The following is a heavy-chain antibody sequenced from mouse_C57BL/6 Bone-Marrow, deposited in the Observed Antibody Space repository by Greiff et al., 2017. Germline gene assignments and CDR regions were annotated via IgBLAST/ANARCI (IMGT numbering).Heavy chain of an antibody. CDR2: IYPRSGNT. CDR3: ARETTVVATDFDY. J-gene: IGHJ2*01. D-gene: IGHD1-1*01. Sequence: VKLMESGAELARPGASVKLSCKASGYTFTSYGISWVKQRTGQGLEWIGEIYPRSGNTYYNEKFKGKATLTADKSSSTAYMELRSLTSEDSGVYFCARETTVVATDFDYWGQGTTLTVSS. V-gene: IGHV1-81*01. CDR1: GYTFTSYG.